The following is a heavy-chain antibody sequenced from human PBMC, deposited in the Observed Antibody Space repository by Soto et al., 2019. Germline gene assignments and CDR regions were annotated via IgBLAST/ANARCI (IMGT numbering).Heavy chain of an antibody. CDR3: ARDPPPAKNAQNIAVAGSYFDY. J-gene: IGHJ4*02. V-gene: IGHV3-30-3*01. CDR1: GFTFSSYA. CDR2: ISYDGSNK. Sequence: QVQLVESGGGVVQPGRSLRLSCAASGFTFSSYAMHWVRQAPGKGLEWVAVISYDGSNKYYADSVKGRFTISRDNSKNTLYMQMNSLRAEDTAVYYCARDPPPAKNAQNIAVAGSYFDYWGQGTLVTGSS. D-gene: IGHD6-19*01.